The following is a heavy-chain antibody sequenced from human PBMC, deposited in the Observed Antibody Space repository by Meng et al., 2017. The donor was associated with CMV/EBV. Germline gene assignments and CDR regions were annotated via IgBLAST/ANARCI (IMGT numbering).Heavy chain of an antibody. J-gene: IGHJ5*02. CDR3: AKDRNTIFPGDFDP. Sequence: LSLTCAASGFTFSSYAMSWVRQAPGKGLEWVSAISGSGGSTYYADSVKGRFTISRDNSKNTLYLQMNSLRAEDTAVYYCAKDRNTIFPGDFDPWGQGTLVTVSS. CDR1: GFTFSSYA. V-gene: IGHV3-23*01. D-gene: IGHD3-3*01. CDR2: ISGSGGST.